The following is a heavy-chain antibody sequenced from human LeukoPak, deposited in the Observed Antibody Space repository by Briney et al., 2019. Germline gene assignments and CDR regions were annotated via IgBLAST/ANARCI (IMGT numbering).Heavy chain of an antibody. V-gene: IGHV3-48*01. CDR2: ISSSSSSI. D-gene: IGHD2-21*01. J-gene: IGHJ6*03. CDR1: GFTFSNYN. CDR3: ARALGYYGAPFMDV. Sequence: PGGSLRLSCAASGFTFSNYNMNWVRQAPGKGLEWVSYISSSSSSIYYADSVKGRFTISRDNAKNSLYLRMNSLRAEDTAVYYCARALGYYGAPFMDVWGKGTTVTVSS.